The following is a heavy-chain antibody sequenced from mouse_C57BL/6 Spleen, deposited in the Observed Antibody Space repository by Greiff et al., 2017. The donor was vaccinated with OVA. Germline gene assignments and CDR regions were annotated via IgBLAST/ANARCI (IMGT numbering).Heavy chain of an antibody. V-gene: IGHV1-80*01. CDR3: ARNSPVVAKGYFDY. CDR2: IYPGDGDT. CDR1: GYAFSSYW. D-gene: IGHD1-1*01. J-gene: IGHJ2*01. Sequence: QVQLQQSGAELVKPGASVKISCEASGYAFSSYWMNWVKQRPGKGLEWIGQIYPGDGDTNYNGKFKGKATLTADKSSSTAYMQLSSLTSEDSAVYFCARNSPVVAKGYFDYWGQGTTLTVSS.